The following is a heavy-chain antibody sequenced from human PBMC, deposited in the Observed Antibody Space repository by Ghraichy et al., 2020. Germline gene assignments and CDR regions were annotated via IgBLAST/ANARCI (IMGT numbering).Heavy chain of an antibody. CDR3: AKGGVGATRRDFDY. Sequence: GGSLRLSCAASGFTFRVYAMSWVRQAPGKGLEWVLSIDSGGATTHYADSVRGRFTISRDNSKNTLYLQLNSLRAEDTAVYYCAKGGVGATRRDFDYWGQGTLVTVSS. CDR1: GFTFRVYA. CDR2: IDSGGATT. D-gene: IGHD1-26*01. J-gene: IGHJ4*02. V-gene: IGHV3-23*01.